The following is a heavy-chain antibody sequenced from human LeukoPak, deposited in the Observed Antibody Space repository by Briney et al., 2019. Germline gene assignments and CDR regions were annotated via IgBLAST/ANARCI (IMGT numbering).Heavy chain of an antibody. CDR3: ARVGAARSVDY. V-gene: IGHV1-58*02. D-gene: IGHD6-6*01. CDR1: GFTFTSSA. CDR2: IVVGSGNT. J-gene: IGHJ4*02. Sequence: ASVKVSCKASGFTFTSSAMQWVRQARGQRLEWIGWIVVGSGNTNYAQKFQERVTITRDMSTSTAYMELSSLRSEDTAVYYCARVGAARSVDYWGQGTLVTVSS.